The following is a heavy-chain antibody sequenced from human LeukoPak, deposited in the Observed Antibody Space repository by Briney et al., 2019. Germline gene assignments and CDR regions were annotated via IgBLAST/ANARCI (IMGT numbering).Heavy chain of an antibody. CDR2: ISGSGGST. CDR1: GFTFSSYA. V-gene: IGHV3-23*01. D-gene: IGHD5-18*01. CDR3: ASPMGLYSYGPGGEFDL. J-gene: IGHJ2*01. Sequence: GGSLRLSCAASGFTFSSYAMSWVRQAPGKGLEWVSAISGSGGSTYYADSVKGRFTISRDNSKNTLYLQMNSLRAEDTAVYYCASPMGLYSYGPGGEFDLWGRGTLVTVSS.